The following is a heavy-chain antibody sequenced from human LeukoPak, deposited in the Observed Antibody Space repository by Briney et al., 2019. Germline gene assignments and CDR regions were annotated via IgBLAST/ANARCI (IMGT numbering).Heavy chain of an antibody. J-gene: IGHJ6*02. CDR3: ARAPRAYCSGGSCYVDV. CDR2: IYHSGST. Sequence: SQTLSLSCAVSGGSISSGGYSWSWIRQPPGKGLEWIGYIYHSGSTYYNPSLKSRVTISVDRSKNQFSLKLSSVTAADTAVYYCARAPRAYCSGGSCYVDVWGQGTTVTVSS. CDR1: GGSISSGGYS. V-gene: IGHV4-30-2*01. D-gene: IGHD2-15*01.